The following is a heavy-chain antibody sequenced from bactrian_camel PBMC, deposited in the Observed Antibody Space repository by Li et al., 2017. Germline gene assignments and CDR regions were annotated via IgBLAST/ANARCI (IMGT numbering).Heavy chain of an antibody. D-gene: IGHD2*01. CDR1: GYYYVSPC. J-gene: IGHJ4*01. CDR3: ARSGCSGDYCWSPLFSFDY. V-gene: IGHV3S1*01. Sequence: HVQLVESGGGSVQAGGSLRLSCAPSGYYYVSPCMGWFRQAPGKGLEWVSVGHNDGQSTRYADSVKGRFTVSRDNAKNTLYLQLNSLKTEDTAMYYCARSGCSGDYCWSPLFSFDYWGQGTQVTV. CDR2: GHNDGQST.